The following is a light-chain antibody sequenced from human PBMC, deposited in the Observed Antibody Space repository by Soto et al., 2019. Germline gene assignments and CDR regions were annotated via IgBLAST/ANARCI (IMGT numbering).Light chain of an antibody. J-gene: IGLJ1*01. CDR3: SSFTASTNIV. Sequence: SALTQPASVSGSPRQSITISCTGTSNDVGSYNLVSWFQQHPGKAPKLMMYEVSNRPSGVPNRFSGSKSGNTASLTISGLQAEDEADYYCSSFTASTNIVFGTGTKVTVL. CDR1: SNDVGSYNL. V-gene: IGLV2-14*02. CDR2: EVS.